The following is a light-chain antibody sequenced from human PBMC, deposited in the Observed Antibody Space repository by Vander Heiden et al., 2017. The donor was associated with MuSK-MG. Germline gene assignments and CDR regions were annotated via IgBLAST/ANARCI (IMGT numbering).Light chain of an antibody. CDR2: EDN. J-gene: IGLJ3*02. V-gene: IGLV3-1*01. Sequence: SYELPPPPSVSVSPGQTASITCSGDKLGDKYACWYQQKPGQSPVLVLYEDNRRPTRIPERFSGSNSGNTATLTISGAQAVDEADYYCQAWDSNTAVFGGGTRLTVL. CDR3: QAWDSNTAV. CDR1: KLGDKY.